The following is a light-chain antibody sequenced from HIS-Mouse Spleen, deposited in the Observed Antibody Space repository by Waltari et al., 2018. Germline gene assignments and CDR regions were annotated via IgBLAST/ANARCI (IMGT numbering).Light chain of an antibody. V-gene: IGKV3-15*01. CDR2: GAS. CDR1: QSVSSN. J-gene: IGKJ2*01. Sequence: ELVMTQSPATLSVSPGGRATLSCRASQSVSSNLAWYQQKPGQAPRLLIYGASTRATGIPARFSGSGSGTEFTLTISSLQSEDFAVYYCQQYNNWPPYTFGQGTKLEIK. CDR3: QQYNNWPPYT.